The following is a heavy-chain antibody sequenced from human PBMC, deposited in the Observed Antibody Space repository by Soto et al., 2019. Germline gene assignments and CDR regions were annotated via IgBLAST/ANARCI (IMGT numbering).Heavy chain of an antibody. D-gene: IGHD6-13*01. J-gene: IGHJ4*02. CDR1: GYTFTSYD. CDR2: MNPNSGNT. V-gene: IGHV1-8*01. CDR3: ARGSVVGMAAAGTGY. Sequence: ASVKVSCKASGYTFTSYDINWVRQATGQGLELMGWMNPNSGNTGYAQKFQGRVTMTRNTSISTAYMELSSLRSEDTAVYYCARGSVVGMAAAGTGYWGQGTLVTVSS.